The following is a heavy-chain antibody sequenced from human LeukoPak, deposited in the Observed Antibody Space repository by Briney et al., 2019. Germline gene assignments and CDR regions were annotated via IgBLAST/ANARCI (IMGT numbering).Heavy chain of an antibody. D-gene: IGHD3-10*01. CDR1: GYTFTSYD. Sequence: ASVKVSCKASGYTFTSYDINWVRQATGQGLEWMGWMNPNSGNTGYAQKFQGRVTMTRNTSISTAYMELSSLRFEDTAVYYCARRTYSYGSGSYYRVDAFDIWGQGTMVTVSS. CDR3: ARRTYSYGSGSYYRVDAFDI. V-gene: IGHV1-8*01. J-gene: IGHJ3*02. CDR2: MNPNSGNT.